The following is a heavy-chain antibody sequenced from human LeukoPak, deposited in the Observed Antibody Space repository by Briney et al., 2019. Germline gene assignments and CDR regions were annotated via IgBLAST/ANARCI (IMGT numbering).Heavy chain of an antibody. CDR2: ISAYNGNT. CDR3: ARDEQQLSPGFDY. V-gene: IGHV1-18*01. CDR1: GYTFTSYG. D-gene: IGHD6-13*01. J-gene: IGHJ4*02. Sequence: ASVKVSCKASGYTFTSYGITWVRQAPGQGLEWMGWISAYNGNTNYAQKLQGRVTMTTVTSTSTANMELRSLRSDDTAVYYCARDEQQLSPGFDYWGQGTLVTVSS.